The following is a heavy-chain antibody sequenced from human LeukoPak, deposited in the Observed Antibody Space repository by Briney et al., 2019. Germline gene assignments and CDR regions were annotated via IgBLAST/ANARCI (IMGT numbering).Heavy chain of an antibody. CDR1: GDSVSINSAA. V-gene: IGHV6-1*01. D-gene: IGHD6-19*01. J-gene: IGHJ4*02. Sequence: QTLSLTCAISGDSVSINSAAWNWIRQSPSRGLEWLGRTYQRSKWYNDYAVSVKSRITINPDISKNQFSLQLNSVTPEDTAVYYCARSPSPYSSGWYFNYWGQGTLVTVSS. CDR2: TYQRSKWYN. CDR3: ARSPSPYSSGWYFNY.